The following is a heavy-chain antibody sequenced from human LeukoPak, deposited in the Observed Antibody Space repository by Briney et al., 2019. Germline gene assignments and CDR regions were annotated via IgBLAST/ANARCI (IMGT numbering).Heavy chain of an antibody. CDR1: GFIFSDYV. V-gene: IGHV3-74*01. J-gene: IGHJ4*02. D-gene: IGHD3-10*01. CDR2: IISDGSTT. CDR3: TRDRARAGGEILDY. Sequence: GGSLRLSCAASGFIFSDYVMHWVRQAPGKGLVWVSRIISDGSTTDYADSVKGRFTISRDNAKNTLYLQMNSLRDEDTAMYYCTRDRARAGGEILDYWGQGTLVTVSS.